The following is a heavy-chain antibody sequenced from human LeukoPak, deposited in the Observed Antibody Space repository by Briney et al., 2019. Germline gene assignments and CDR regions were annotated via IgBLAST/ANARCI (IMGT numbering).Heavy chain of an antibody. V-gene: IGHV3-23*01. CDR2: ISGSGGST. CDR3: AKDGYRQPYYFDY. Sequence: GGSLRLSCAASGFTFSSYAMSWVRQAPGKGLEWVSAISGSGGSTYYADSVKGRFTISRDNSKNTLYLQTNSLRAEDTAVYYCAKDGYRQPYYFDYWGQGTLVTVSS. CDR1: GFTFSSYA. D-gene: IGHD3-16*02. J-gene: IGHJ4*02.